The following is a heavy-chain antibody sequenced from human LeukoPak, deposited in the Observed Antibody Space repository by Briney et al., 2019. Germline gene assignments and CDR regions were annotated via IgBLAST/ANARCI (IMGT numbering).Heavy chain of an antibody. J-gene: IGHJ4*02. CDR2: IKSKTDGGTT. V-gene: IGHV3-15*01. CDR3: TTDSARLSGGFDY. D-gene: IGHD2-15*01. CDR1: GFTFSNAL. Sequence: PGGSLRLSCAASGFTFSNALMTWVRQAPGKGLEWVGRIKSKTDGGTTDYAAPVKGRFTISSDDSKNTLYLQMNSLKTEDTAVYYCTTDSARLSGGFDYWGQGTLVTVSS.